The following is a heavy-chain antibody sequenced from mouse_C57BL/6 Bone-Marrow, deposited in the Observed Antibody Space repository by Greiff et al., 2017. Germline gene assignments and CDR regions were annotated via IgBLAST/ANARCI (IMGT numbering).Heavy chain of an antibody. CDR3: ARRLGQGY. J-gene: IGHJ2*01. D-gene: IGHD4-1*01. Sequence: QVQLQQPGAELVRPGTSVKLSCKASGYTFTSYWLHWVKQRPGQGLEWIGVIDPSDSYTTYNQKFKGKATLTVDTSSSTAYMQLSSLTSEDSAVYYCARRLGQGYWGQGTTLTVSS. CDR2: IDPSDSYT. CDR1: GYTFTSYW. V-gene: IGHV1-59*01.